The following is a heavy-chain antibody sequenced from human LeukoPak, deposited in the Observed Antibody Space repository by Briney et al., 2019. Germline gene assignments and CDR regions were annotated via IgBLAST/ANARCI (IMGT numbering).Heavy chain of an antibody. Sequence: SQTLSLTCAISGDSVSSNSAAWNWIRQSPSRGLEWLGRTYYRSKWYNDYAVSVKSRITINPDTSKNQFSLQLNSVTPGDTAVYYCARDGGIAAAGTWYFDYWGQGTLVTVSS. J-gene: IGHJ4*02. D-gene: IGHD6-13*01. CDR2: TYYRSKWYN. CDR3: ARDGGIAAAGTWYFDY. V-gene: IGHV6-1*01. CDR1: GDSVSSNSAA.